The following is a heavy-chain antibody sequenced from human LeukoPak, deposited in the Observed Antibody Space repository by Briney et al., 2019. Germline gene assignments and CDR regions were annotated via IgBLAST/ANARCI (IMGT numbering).Heavy chain of an antibody. CDR1: GGSISSSSYY. CDR3: ARSPLNYYDSSEHRNWFDP. D-gene: IGHD3-22*01. CDR2: IYYSGST. Sequence: SETLSLTCTVSGGSISSSSYYWGWIRQPPGKGLEWIGSIYYSGSTYYNPSLKSRVTISVDTSKNQFSLKLSSVTAADTAVYYCARSPLNYYDSSEHRNWFDPWGQGTLVTVSS. J-gene: IGHJ5*02. V-gene: IGHV4-39*01.